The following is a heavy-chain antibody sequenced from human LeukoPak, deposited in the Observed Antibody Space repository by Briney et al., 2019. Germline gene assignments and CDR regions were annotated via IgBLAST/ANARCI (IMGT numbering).Heavy chain of an antibody. CDR3: AKFYDILTSYFDY. J-gene: IGHJ4*02. V-gene: IGHV3-23*01. Sequence: QPGGSLRLSCAASGFTFSSYAMSWFRQSPGKGLEWVSGLSGGGGSTYYAYYTDSVKGRFTISRDNSKNTLYLEMNSLRAEDTAVYYCAKFYDILTSYFDYWGQGTLVTVSS. CDR2: LSGGGGST. CDR1: GFTFSSYA. D-gene: IGHD3-9*01.